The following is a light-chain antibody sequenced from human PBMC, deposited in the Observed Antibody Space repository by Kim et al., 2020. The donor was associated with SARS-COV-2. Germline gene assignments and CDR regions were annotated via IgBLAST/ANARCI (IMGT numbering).Light chain of an antibody. J-gene: IGKJ2*01. Sequence: AIRMTQSPSSFSASTGDRVTITCRASQGISSYLAWYQQRPGKAPQLLIYDASTLQSGVPSRITGSGSGTDFTLTISGLQSEDFATYYCQQYQSYPLYTFGQGTKLEI. V-gene: IGKV1-8*01. CDR3: QQYQSYPLYT. CDR2: DAS. CDR1: QGISSY.